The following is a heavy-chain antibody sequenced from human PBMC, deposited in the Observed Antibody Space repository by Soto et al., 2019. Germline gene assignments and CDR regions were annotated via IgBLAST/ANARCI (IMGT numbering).Heavy chain of an antibody. Sequence: PSETLSLTCDVSGASITTYYLSWIRQAPGKGLEWIGNVYHTGTTDYNSSLKSRVTISVDTSKDQFSLNMNSVTAADTAVYYCARRLFGSGWTLDSWGQGALVTVSS. CDR3: ARRLFGSGWTLDS. V-gene: IGHV4-59*01. J-gene: IGHJ4*02. CDR2: VYHTGTT. D-gene: IGHD6-19*01. CDR1: GASITTYY.